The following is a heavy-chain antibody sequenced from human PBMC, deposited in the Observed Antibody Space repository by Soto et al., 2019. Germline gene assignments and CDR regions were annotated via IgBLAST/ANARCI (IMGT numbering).Heavy chain of an antibody. J-gene: IGHJ6*02. D-gene: IGHD6-13*01. Sequence: QVQLQESGPGLVKPSETLSLTCTVSGGSISSYYWSWIRQPPGKGLEWIGYIYYSGSTNYNPSLESRVTISVDTSKNQFSLKLSSVTAADTAVYYCARRGSSWGRYYYYGMDVWGQGATVTVSS. CDR3: ARRGSSWGRYYYYGMDV. V-gene: IGHV4-59*08. CDR2: IYYSGST. CDR1: GGSISSYY.